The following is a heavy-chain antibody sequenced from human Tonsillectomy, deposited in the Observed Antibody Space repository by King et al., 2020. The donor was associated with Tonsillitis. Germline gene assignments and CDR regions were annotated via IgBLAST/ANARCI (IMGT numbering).Heavy chain of an antibody. CDR2: ISGSGGST. Sequence: VQLVESGAGLVQPGGSLRLSCAASGFTFSSYAMSWVRQAPGKGLEWVSGISGSGGSTYYADSVKGRFNISRDNSKNTLYLQMNSLRAEDTAVYYCAKDPSPKSPHELTFGGVSRYSYGMDVWGQGTTVTVSS. D-gene: IGHD3-16*01. J-gene: IGHJ6*02. CDR3: AKDPSPKSPHELTFGGVSRYSYGMDV. V-gene: IGHV3-23*04. CDR1: GFTFSSYA.